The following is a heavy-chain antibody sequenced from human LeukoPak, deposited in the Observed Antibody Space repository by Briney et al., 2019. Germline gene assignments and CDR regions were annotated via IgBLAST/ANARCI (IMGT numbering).Heavy chain of an antibody. V-gene: IGHV5-51*01. CDR3: ARPHFYASGSPYYLDY. Sequence: GESLKISCKDSEYSFTNYWIGWVRQMPGKGLEWMGIIYPGDSSTTYSPSFQGQVSISVDKSISTAYLQWSSLKASDTAMYYCARPHFYASGSPYYLDYWGQGTLVTVSS. D-gene: IGHD3-10*01. CDR1: EYSFTNYW. CDR2: IYPGDSST. J-gene: IGHJ4*02.